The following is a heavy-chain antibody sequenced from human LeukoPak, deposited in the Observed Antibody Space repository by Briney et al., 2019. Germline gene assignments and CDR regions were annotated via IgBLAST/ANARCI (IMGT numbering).Heavy chain of an antibody. CDR2: IYTSGST. CDR3: ARDFYQI. CDR1: GGSISSGSYY. V-gene: IGHV4-61*02. Sequence: PSQTLSLNCTVSGGSISSGSYYWRWIRQPAGKGLEWIGRIYTSGSTNYNPSLKSRVTISVDTSKNQFSLKLSSVTAADTAVYYCARDFYQIWGQGTLVTVSS. D-gene: IGHD3-16*02. J-gene: IGHJ4*02.